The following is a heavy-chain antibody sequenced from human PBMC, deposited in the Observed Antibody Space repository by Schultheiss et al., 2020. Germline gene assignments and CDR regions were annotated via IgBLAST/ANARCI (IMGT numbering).Heavy chain of an antibody. D-gene: IGHD3-10*01. CDR3: ARDQELWFGESIYNWFDP. CDR2: ISANSGNT. J-gene: IGHJ5*02. CDR1: GYTFTNYG. V-gene: IGHV1-18*01. Sequence: ASVKVSCKASGYTFTNYGISWVRQAPGQGLEWMGWISANSGNTNYAHNVQDRVTLTTDTSTSTAYMELRSLRSEDTAVYYCARDQELWFGESIYNWFDPWGQGTLVTVSS.